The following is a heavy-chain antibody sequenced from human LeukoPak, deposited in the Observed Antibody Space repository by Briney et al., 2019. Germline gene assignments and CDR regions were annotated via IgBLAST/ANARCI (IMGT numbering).Heavy chain of an antibody. J-gene: IGHJ1*01. CDR2: IRYDGSNK. CDR1: GFTFSSYG. Sequence: PGGSLRLSCAASGFTFSSYGMHWVRQAPGKGLEWVAFIRYDGSNKYYADSVKGRFTISRDNSKNTLYLQMNGLRAEDTAVYYCAKDPYYYGSGSYPAEYFQHWGQGTLVTVSS. CDR3: AKDPYYYGSGSYPAEYFQH. V-gene: IGHV3-30*02. D-gene: IGHD3-10*01.